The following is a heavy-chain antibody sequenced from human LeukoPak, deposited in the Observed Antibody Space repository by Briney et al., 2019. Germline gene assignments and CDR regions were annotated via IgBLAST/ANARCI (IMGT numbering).Heavy chain of an antibody. D-gene: IGHD3-3*01. J-gene: IGHJ4*02. Sequence: SETLSLTCSVSGGSISSSSYYWGWIRQSPGKGLDWIGSIYYSGWSYYDPSLKSRATISVDTSKNQFSLKLTSVTAADTAVYYCARLSLKVLEWSPTKGKETYYFDSWGQGTLVTVSS. CDR3: ARLSLKVLEWSPTKGKETYYFDS. CDR1: GGSISSSSYY. V-gene: IGHV4-39*07. CDR2: IYYSGWS.